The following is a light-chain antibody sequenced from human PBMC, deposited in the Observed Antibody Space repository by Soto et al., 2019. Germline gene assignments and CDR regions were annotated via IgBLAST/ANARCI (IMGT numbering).Light chain of an antibody. CDR2: DVS. V-gene: IGLV2-14*01. Sequence: QSALTQPASVSGSPGQSITISCTGTSSDVGGYNYVSWYQQHPGKAPKLMIYDVSNRPSGVSNRFSGSKSGNTASLTISGLQAEEEADYYCSSYTSSSTQVVFGGGTKLTVL. CDR1: SSDVGGYNY. J-gene: IGLJ2*01. CDR3: SSYTSSSTQVV.